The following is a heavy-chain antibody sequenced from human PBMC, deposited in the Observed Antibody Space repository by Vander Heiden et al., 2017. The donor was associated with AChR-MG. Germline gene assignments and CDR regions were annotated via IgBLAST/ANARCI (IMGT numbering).Heavy chain of an antibody. D-gene: IGHD3-10*01. CDR2: IYYSGST. Sequence: QVQLQESGPGLVKPSQTLSLTCTVSGGSISSGGYYWSWIRQHPGKGLEWIGYIYYSGSTYYNPSLKSRVTISVDTSKNQFSLKLSSVTAADTAVYYCASGSSGFGELLSWFDYWGQGTLVTVSS. CDR3: ASGSSGFGELLSWFDY. V-gene: IGHV4-31*03. J-gene: IGHJ4*02. CDR1: GGSISSGGYY.